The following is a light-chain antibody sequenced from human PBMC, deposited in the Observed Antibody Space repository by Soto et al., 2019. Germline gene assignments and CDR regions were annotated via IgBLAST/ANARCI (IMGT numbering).Light chain of an antibody. CDR2: GTS. CDR3: LQYDDWRT. Sequence: EIVMTQSPVTLSVSPGERATLSCRASQSVSGKLAWYQQKPGQTPRLLIYGTSTRATGIPARFSGSGSGTEFPLTISSLQSEDFAVYYCLQYDDWRTFGQGTQVE. CDR1: QSVSGK. V-gene: IGKV3D-15*01. J-gene: IGKJ1*01.